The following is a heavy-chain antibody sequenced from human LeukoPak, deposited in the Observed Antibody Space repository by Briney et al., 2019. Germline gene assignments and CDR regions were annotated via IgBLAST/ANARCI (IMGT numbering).Heavy chain of an antibody. CDR2: ISYDGSNK. V-gene: IGHV3-30*04. D-gene: IGHD1-1*01. Sequence: PGRSLRLSCAASGFTFSSYAMHWVRQAPGKGLEWVAVISYDGSNKYYADSVKGRFTISRDNSKNTLYLQMNSLRAEDTAVYYCARVGVSGRSYNWFDPWGQGTLVTVSS. J-gene: IGHJ5*02. CDR1: GFTFSSYA. CDR3: ARVGVSGRSYNWFDP.